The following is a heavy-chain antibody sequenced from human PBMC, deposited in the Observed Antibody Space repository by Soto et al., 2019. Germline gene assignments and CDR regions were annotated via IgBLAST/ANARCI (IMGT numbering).Heavy chain of an antibody. CDR3: AKDPNGDYVGAFDI. CDR1: GFTFRNYA. J-gene: IGHJ3*02. Sequence: EVQLLESGGNLIQPGGSLRLSCAASGFTFRNYAMSWVRQAPGAGLEWVSGISGSGGRTYYADYVKGRFTISRDNSNNALVLQMNSLRAEDTALYYCAKDPNGDYVGAFDIWGRGTMVTVSS. CDR2: ISGSGGRT. D-gene: IGHD4-17*01. V-gene: IGHV3-23*01.